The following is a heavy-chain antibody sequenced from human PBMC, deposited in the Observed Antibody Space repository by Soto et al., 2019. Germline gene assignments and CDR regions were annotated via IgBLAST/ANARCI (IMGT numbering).Heavy chain of an antibody. CDR3: ARELVPAAMIDY. J-gene: IGHJ4*02. D-gene: IGHD2-2*01. Sequence: GGSLRLSCAASGFTFSSYGMHWVRQAPGKGLGWVAVIWYDGSNKYYADSVKGRFTISRDNSKNTLYLQMNSLRAEDTAVYYCARELVPAAMIDYWGQGTLVTVSS. V-gene: IGHV3-33*01. CDR1: GFTFSSYG. CDR2: IWYDGSNK.